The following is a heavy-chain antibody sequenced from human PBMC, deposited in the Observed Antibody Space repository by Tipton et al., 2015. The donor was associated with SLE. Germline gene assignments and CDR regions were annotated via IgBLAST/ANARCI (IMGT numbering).Heavy chain of an antibody. CDR2: IYSGGST. J-gene: IGHJ4*02. CDR1: GFTVSSNY. D-gene: IGHD3-22*01. Sequence: GSLRLSCAASGFTVSSNYMSWVRQAPGKGLEWVSVIYSGGSTYYADSVKGRFTISRHNSKNTLYLQMNSLRAEGTAVYYCASRASSGYYSFDYWGQGTLVTVSS. V-gene: IGHV3-53*04. CDR3: ASRASSGYYSFDY.